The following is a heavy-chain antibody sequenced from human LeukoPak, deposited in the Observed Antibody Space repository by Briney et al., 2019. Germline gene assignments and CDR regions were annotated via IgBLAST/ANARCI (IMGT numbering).Heavy chain of an antibody. D-gene: IGHD4-11*01. CDR2: IIPILGIA. V-gene: IGHV1-69*04. CDR1: GGTFSSYA. J-gene: IGHJ3*02. CDR3: VRDPADSIDLDM. Sequence: GSSVKVSCKASGGTFSSYAISWVRQAPGQGLEWMGRIIPILGIANYAQKFQGRVTMTRDTSIRTAYMELSGLGSDDTALYYCVRDPADSIDLDMWGQGTMVAVSS.